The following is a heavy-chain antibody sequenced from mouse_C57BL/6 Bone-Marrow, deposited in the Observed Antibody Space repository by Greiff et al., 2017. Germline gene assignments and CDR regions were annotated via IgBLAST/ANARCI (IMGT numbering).Heavy chain of an antibody. V-gene: IGHV1-64*01. Sequence: VQLQQPGAELVKPGASVKLSCKASGYTFTSYWMHWVKQRPGQGLEWIGMIHPNSGSTNYNEKFKSKATLTVDKSSSTAYMQLSSLTSEDSAVYYCASYGSRGDYFDYWGQGTTLTVSS. D-gene: IGHD1-1*01. CDR2: IHPNSGST. CDR1: GYTFTSYW. J-gene: IGHJ2*01. CDR3: ASYGSRGDYFDY.